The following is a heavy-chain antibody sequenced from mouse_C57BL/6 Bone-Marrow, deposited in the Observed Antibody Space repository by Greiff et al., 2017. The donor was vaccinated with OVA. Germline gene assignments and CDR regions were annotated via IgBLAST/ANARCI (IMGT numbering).Heavy chain of an antibody. CDR1: GYAFSSSW. J-gene: IGHJ2*01. CDR2: IYPGDGDT. CDR3: AGYYGSRGRYYFDY. V-gene: IGHV1-82*01. D-gene: IGHD1-1*01. Sequence: QVQLQQSGPELVKPGASVKISCKASGYAFSSSWMNWVKQRPGKGLEWIGRIYPGDGDTNYNGKFKGKATLTADKSSSTAYMQLSSLTSVDSAVYFCAGYYGSRGRYYFDYWGQGTTLTVSS.